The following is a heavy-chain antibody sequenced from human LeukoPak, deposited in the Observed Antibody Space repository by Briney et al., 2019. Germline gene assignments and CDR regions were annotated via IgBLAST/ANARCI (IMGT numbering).Heavy chain of an antibody. CDR1: GFTFSSYG. D-gene: IGHD4-17*01. Sequence: GGSLRLSCAASGFTFSSYGMHWVRQAPGKGLEWVAVISYDGRSKYYADSMKGRFTISRDNAKNTLYLQMNSLRAEDTAVYYCARSRTYGDYGRGLDYWGQGTLVTVSS. CDR2: ISYDGRSK. CDR3: ARSRTYGDYGRGLDY. V-gene: IGHV3-30*03. J-gene: IGHJ4*02.